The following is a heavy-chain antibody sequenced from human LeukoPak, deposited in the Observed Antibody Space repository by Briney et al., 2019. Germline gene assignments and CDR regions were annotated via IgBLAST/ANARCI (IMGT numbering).Heavy chain of an antibody. Sequence: GGSLRLSCAASGFTVSSNYMSWVRQAPGKGLEWVSVIYSGGNTFYADSVKGRFTISRDNSKNTLYLQMNSLRAEDAAVYYCARAGSGGDYWAYYYMDVWGKGTTVTISS. J-gene: IGHJ6*03. V-gene: IGHV3-53*01. CDR1: GFTVSSNY. CDR2: IYSGGNT. CDR3: ARAGSGGDYWAYYYMDV. D-gene: IGHD4-17*01.